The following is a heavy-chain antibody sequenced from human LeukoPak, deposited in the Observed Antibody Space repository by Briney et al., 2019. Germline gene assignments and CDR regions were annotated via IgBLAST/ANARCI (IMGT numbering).Heavy chain of an antibody. CDR2: IKKDGSEK. Sequence: GGSLRLSCAASGFTFSTYWMSWVRQAPGKGLEWVANIKKDGSEKYYVDSVKGRFTISRDDVKNSLYLQMNSLRAEDTAVYYCVRAYYDTDGYYYVYFDNWGQGTLVTVSS. CDR1: GFTFSTYW. CDR3: VRAYYDTDGYYYVYFDN. V-gene: IGHV3-7*01. J-gene: IGHJ4*02. D-gene: IGHD3-22*01.